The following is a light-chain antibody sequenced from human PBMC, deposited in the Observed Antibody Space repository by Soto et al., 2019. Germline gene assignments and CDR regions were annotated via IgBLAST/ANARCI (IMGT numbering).Light chain of an antibody. Sequence: EIVLTQSPGTLSLSPGERATLSCRASQSVSSSYLAWYQQKPGQAPRLLIYGASSRATGIPDRFSGSGSGTEFTLNISRLEPEDFGVYYWKQYGSSPLYTFGQGTKLEIK. J-gene: IGKJ2*01. CDR3: KQYGSSPLYT. CDR2: GAS. V-gene: IGKV3-20*01. CDR1: QSVSSSY.